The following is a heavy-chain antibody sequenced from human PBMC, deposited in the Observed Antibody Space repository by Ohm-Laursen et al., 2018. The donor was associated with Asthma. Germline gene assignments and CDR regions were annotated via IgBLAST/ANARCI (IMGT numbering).Heavy chain of an antibody. Sequence: TLSLTCTVSGGSISSGGYYWSWIRQHPGKGLEWIEYIYYSGSTYYNPSLKSRVTISVDRSKNQFSLKLSSVTAADTAVYYCARGSFYFESTGYYFFDHWGQGALVTVSS. J-gene: IGHJ4*02. CDR3: ARGSFYFESTGYYFFDH. V-gene: IGHV4-31*03. CDR1: GGSISSGGYY. CDR2: IYYSGST. D-gene: IGHD3-22*01.